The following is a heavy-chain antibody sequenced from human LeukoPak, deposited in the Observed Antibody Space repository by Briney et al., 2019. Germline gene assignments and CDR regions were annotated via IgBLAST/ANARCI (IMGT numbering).Heavy chain of an antibody. J-gene: IGHJ4*02. V-gene: IGHV7-4-1*02. D-gene: IGHD6-19*01. CDR3: AIDQPVAGVSNFDS. CDR1: GYTFTRYA. CDR2: INPNTGNP. Sequence: GASVKVSCKASGYTFTRYAMSWLRQAPGQGLEWMGWINPNTGNPTYAQAFTGGFVFSLDTSVSTAYLQISSLNTEDTAVYYCAIDQPVAGVSNFDSWGQGTLVTVSS.